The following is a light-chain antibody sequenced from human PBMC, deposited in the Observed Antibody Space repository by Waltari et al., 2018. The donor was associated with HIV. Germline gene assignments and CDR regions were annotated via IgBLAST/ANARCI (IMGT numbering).Light chain of an antibody. V-gene: IGLV1-51*01. J-gene: IGLJ2*01. CDR1: SSNIGNHY. CDR3: GTWDSSLSAGV. Sequence: QSVLTQPPSVSAAPGPKVTISCSGSSSNIGNHYVSWYQKLPGTAPKLLIYDNNKRPSGIPDRFSGSKSGTSATLGITGLQTGDEADYYCGTWDSSLSAGVIGGGTKLTVL. CDR2: DNN.